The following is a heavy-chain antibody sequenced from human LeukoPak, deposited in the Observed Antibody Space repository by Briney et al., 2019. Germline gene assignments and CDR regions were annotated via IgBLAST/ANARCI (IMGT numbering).Heavy chain of an antibody. J-gene: IGHJ4*02. V-gene: IGHV3-9*01. CDR2: ISWNSGNI. CDR3: AKDYCSSTTCYYNY. CDR1: GFTFDDYA. Sequence: GGSLRLSCAASGFTFDDYAMHWVRQAPGKGLEWVSGISWNSGNIGYADSVKGRFTISRDNAKNSLFLQMNSLRAEDTALYYCAKDYCSSTTCYYNYWGQGTLVTVSS. D-gene: IGHD2-2*01.